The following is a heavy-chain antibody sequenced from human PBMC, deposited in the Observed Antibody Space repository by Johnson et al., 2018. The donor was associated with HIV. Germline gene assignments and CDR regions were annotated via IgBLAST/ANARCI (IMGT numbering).Heavy chain of an antibody. Sequence: VQLVESGGGLVQPGGSLRLSCAASGFTVSSNYMSWVRQAPGKGLEWVANIKQGGSEKYYLDSVKGRFTISRDNAKNSLYLQMNSLRAEDTAVYYCARGGWGDAFDIWGQGTMVTVSS. D-gene: IGHD3-16*01. J-gene: IGHJ3*02. CDR1: GFTVSSNY. CDR3: ARGGWGDAFDI. CDR2: IKQGGSEK. V-gene: IGHV3-7*01.